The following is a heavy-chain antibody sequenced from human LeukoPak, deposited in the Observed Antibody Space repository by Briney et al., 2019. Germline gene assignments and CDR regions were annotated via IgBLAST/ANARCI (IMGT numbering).Heavy chain of an antibody. J-gene: IGHJ4*02. CDR3: ARRKQLWLGIFDY. CDR2: IIPIFGTA. CDR1: GYTFTSYG. D-gene: IGHD5-18*01. V-gene: IGHV1-69*13. Sequence: GASVKVSCKASGYTFTSYGISWVRQAPGQGLEWMGGIIPIFGTANYAQKFQGRVTITADESTSTAYMELGSLRSEDTAVYYCARRKQLWLGIFDYWGQGTLVTVSS.